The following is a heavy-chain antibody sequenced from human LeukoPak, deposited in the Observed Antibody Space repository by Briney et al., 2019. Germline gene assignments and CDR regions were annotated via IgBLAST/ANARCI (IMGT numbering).Heavy chain of an antibody. CDR1: GGSFSSGSYY. CDR2: VYYSGST. Sequence: SETLSLTCTVSGGSFSSGSYYWSWIRRPPGKGLDWVGYVYYSGSTSYNPSLKSRLTISLDTSRNQFSPKLTSVTAADTAVYYCARATPSRSGLNYWGQGTLVTVSS. D-gene: IGHD6-19*01. CDR3: ARATPSRSGLNY. J-gene: IGHJ4*02. V-gene: IGHV4-61*01.